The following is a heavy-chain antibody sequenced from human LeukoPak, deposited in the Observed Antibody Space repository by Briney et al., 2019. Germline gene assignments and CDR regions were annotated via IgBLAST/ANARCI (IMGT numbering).Heavy chain of an antibody. CDR2: INPNSGGT. J-gene: IGHJ4*02. D-gene: IGHD3-22*01. CDR1: GYTFTGYY. Sequence: PGASVKVSCKASGYTFTGYYMHWVRQAPGQGLELMGWINPNSGGTNYAQKFQGRVTMTRDTSISTAYMELSRLRSDDTAVYYCATARYYYDSSGYYSHYFDYWGQGTLVTVSS. CDR3: ATARYYYDSSGYYSHYFDY. V-gene: IGHV1-2*02.